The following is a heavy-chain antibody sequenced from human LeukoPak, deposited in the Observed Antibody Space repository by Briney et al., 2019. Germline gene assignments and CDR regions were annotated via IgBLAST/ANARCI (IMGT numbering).Heavy chain of an antibody. Sequence: GGSLKLSCAASGFTFKNAWMIWVRKAPGKGLEWVGRIKSKTDGGTTDYAAPVKDRFTISRDDSKNTLYLQMNSLKTEDTAVYYCTTGSRDGYNPDDYLDYWGQGTLVTVSS. V-gene: IGHV3-15*01. CDR3: TTGSRDGYNPDDYLDY. CDR1: GFTFKNAW. CDR2: IKSKTDGGTT. J-gene: IGHJ4*02. D-gene: IGHD5-24*01.